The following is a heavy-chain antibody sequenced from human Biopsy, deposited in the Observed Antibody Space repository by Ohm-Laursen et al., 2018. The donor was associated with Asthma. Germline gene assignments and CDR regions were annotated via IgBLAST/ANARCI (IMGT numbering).Heavy chain of an antibody. J-gene: IGHJ4*02. CDR2: IYYSGST. CDR3: ARGISRVTGLFDHFDS. V-gene: IGHV4-59*01. Sequence: PSETLSLTCTVSGVSIISDYWSWIRQPPGKGLEWIGHIYYSGSTNYQPSLKSRVTISVDTSKNQFSLKLRSVTAADAAVYYCARGISRVTGLFDHFDSWGQGTLVTVSS. D-gene: IGHD2-21*02. CDR1: GVSIISDY.